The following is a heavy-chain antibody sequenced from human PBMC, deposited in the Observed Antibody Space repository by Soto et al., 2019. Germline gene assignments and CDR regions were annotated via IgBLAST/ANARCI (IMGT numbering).Heavy chain of an antibody. CDR3: ARDLSFGVVIIPYYYYGMDV. J-gene: IGHJ6*02. D-gene: IGHD3-3*01. Sequence: ASVKVSCKASGYTFTSYGISWVRQAPGQGLEWMGWISAYNGNTNYAQKLQGRVTMTTDTSTSTAYMELRSLRSDDTAVYYCARDLSFGVVIIPYYYYGMDVWGQGTTVTVSS. CDR2: ISAYNGNT. V-gene: IGHV1-18*04. CDR1: GYTFTSYG.